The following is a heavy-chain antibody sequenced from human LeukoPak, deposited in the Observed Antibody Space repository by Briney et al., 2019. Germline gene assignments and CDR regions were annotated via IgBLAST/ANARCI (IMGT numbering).Heavy chain of an antibody. CDR3: AKDRSGNFDY. J-gene: IGHJ4*02. CDR1: GFTFSSYG. CDR2: VRYDGSNT. D-gene: IGHD1-26*01. Sequence: PGGPLRLSCAASGFTFSSYGMHWVRQAPGKGLEWVAFVRYDGSNTYYADSVKGRFTISRDNSKNTLYLQMNSLRAEDTAVYYCAKDRSGNFDYWGQGTLVTVSS. V-gene: IGHV3-30*02.